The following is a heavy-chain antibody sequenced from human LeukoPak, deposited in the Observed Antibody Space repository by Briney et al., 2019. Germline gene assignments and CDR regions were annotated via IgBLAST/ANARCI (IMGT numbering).Heavy chain of an antibody. CDR1: GDSISSYY. CDR2: IYTSGGT. J-gene: IGHJ4*02. CDR3: ARLTRRSTSPGRYYLDY. V-gene: IGHV4-4*09. Sequence: SETLSLTCTVSGDSISSYYWSWIRQPPGKGLEWIGYIYTSGGTNYIPSLKGRVTISIDTSKNQFSLKLSSVTAADSAVYYCARLTRRSTSPGRYYLDYWGQGTLVTVSS. D-gene: IGHD6-6*01.